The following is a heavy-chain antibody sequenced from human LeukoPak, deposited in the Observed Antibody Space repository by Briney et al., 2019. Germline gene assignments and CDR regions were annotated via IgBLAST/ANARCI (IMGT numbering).Heavy chain of an antibody. CDR1: GGSISTYY. D-gene: IGHD3-22*01. J-gene: IGHJ4*02. V-gene: IGHV4-4*07. Sequence: SETLSLTCTVSGGSISTYYWSWIRQPAGKGLEWIGRIYTSGSTNYNPSLKSRVTISGDTSKNQFSLRLSSVTAADTAVYYCARASYSYDINGWVPFDYWGQGTLVTVSS. CDR2: IYTSGST. CDR3: ARASYSYDINGWVPFDY.